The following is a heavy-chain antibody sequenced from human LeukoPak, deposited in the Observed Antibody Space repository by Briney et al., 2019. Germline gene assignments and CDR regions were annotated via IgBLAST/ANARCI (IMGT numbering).Heavy chain of an antibody. CDR1: GYTFTTYA. CDR3: ARGVGGVDYDFWSGYQHYFDY. D-gene: IGHD3-3*01. J-gene: IGHJ4*02. V-gene: IGHV1-3*03. CDR2: INAGNGNT. Sequence: GASVKVSCKASGYTFTTYAIHWVRQAPGQRLEWMGRINAGNGNTKYSQEFQGRVTITRDTSASTAYMEVSSLRSDDMAVYYCARGVGGVDYDFWSGYQHYFDYWGQGTLVTVSS.